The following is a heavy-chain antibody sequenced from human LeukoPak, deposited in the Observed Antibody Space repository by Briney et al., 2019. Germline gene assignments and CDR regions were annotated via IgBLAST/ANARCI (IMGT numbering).Heavy chain of an antibody. CDR2: ISGSGGST. V-gene: IGHV3-23*01. CDR1: GFTFSSYS. D-gene: IGHD6-6*01. CDR3: AKDLRDPSIEAPLPAYFDY. Sequence: GGSLRLSCAASGFTFSSYSMNWVRQAPGKGLEWVSAISGSGGSTYYADSVKGRFTISRDNSKNPLYLQMNSLRAEDTAVYYCAKDLRDPSIEAPLPAYFDYWGQGTLVTVSS. J-gene: IGHJ4*02.